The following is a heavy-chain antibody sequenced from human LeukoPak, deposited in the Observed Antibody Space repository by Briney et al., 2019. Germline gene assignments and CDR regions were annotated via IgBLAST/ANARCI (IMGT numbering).Heavy chain of an antibody. CDR2: IYHRGSI. J-gene: IGHJ4*02. Sequence: SVTLSLTCGVSGYSISSACYWGWIRQPPGKGLEWSGSIYHRGSIYSNPSLKSRVTISVDTSKNQFSLKLTSMTAADTVVYFCARGPYGSGSYPYYFDYWGQGTLVTVSS. D-gene: IGHD3-10*01. V-gene: IGHV4-38-2*01. CDR3: ARGPYGSGSYPYYFDY. CDR1: GYSISSACY.